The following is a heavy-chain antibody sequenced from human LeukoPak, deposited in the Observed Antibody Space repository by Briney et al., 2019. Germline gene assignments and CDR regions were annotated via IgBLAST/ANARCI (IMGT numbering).Heavy chain of an antibody. Sequence: SVKVSCKASGGTFSSYAISWVRQAPGQGLEWMGGIIPIFGTANYAQKFQGRVTITADESTSTAHMELSSLRSEDTAVYYCARGWLAETTVVTPYNYWGQGTLVTVSS. J-gene: IGHJ4*02. D-gene: IGHD4-23*01. CDR3: ARGWLAETTVVTPYNY. CDR2: IIPIFGTA. V-gene: IGHV1-69*13. CDR1: GGTFSSYA.